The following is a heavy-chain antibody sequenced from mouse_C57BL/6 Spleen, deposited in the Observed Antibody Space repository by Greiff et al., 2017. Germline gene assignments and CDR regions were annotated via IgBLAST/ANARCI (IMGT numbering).Heavy chain of an antibody. CDR2: ISSGGSYT. J-gene: IGHJ2*01. V-gene: IGHV5-6*02. CDR1: GFTFSSYG. D-gene: IGHD1-1*01. Sequence: DVMLVESGGDLVKPGGSLKLSCAASGFTFSSYGMSWVRQTPDKRLEWVATISSGGSYTYYPDSVKGRFTISRENAKNTRYLQMSSLKSEDTAMYYCARQTDYYGSIDYWGQGTTLTVSS. CDR3: ARQTDYYGSIDY.